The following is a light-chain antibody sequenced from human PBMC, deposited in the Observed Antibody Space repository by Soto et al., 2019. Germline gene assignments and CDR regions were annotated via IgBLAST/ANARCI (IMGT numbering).Light chain of an antibody. Sequence: QSVLTQSPSASASLGASVKLTCTLSSGHSNYAIAWHQQQPEKGPRYLMKLNRDGSHSKGDGIPNRFSGSSSGAERYLTISSLQSEDEAGYYCQTWGTGIVIFGGGTELSVL. CDR2: LNRDGSH. CDR1: SGHSNYA. J-gene: IGLJ2*01. V-gene: IGLV4-69*01. CDR3: QTWGTGIVI.